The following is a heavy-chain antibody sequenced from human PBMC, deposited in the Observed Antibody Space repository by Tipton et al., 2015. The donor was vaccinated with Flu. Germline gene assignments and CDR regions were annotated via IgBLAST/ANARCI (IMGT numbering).Heavy chain of an antibody. D-gene: IGHD2/OR15-2a*01. CDR2: IYYSGST. CDR1: GGSISSGGAY. Sequence: TLSLTCTVSGGSISSGGAYWSWIRQHPGKGLEWIGGIYYSGSTYKSPSLTSRVTISVDTSKNQFSLKLTSVTAADTAVYYCARDRWEYIRGFDSWGQGTLVTVSP. V-gene: IGHV4-31*03. J-gene: IGHJ4*02. CDR3: ARDRWEYIRGFDS.